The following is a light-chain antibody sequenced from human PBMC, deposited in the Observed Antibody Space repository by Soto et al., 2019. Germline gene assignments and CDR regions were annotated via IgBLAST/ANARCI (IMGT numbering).Light chain of an antibody. CDR2: GAS. CDR1: PSVSSSY. J-gene: IGKJ1*01. V-gene: IGKV3-20*01. CDR3: QQYGSSPIT. Sequence: EKVLTQSPATPSVSPGERATLSCRASPSVSSSYLAWYQQKPGQAPRLLIYGASSRATGIPDRFSGSGSGTDFTLTISRLEPEDFAVYYCQQYGSSPITFGQGTKVDIK.